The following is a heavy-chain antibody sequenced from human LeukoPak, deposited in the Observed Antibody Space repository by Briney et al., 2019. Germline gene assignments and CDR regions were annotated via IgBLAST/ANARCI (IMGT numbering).Heavy chain of an antibody. V-gene: IGHV1-3*01. D-gene: IGHD6-6*01. Sequence: ASVKVSCKASGYTFTSYAMHWVRQAPGQRLEWMGWINAGNGNTKYSQKFQGRVTITRDTSASTAYMELSSLRSEDTAVYYCARDPRASSSSSPYWFDPWGQGTLVTVSS. CDR2: INAGNGNT. J-gene: IGHJ5*02. CDR3: ARDPRASSSSSPYWFDP. CDR1: GYTFTSYA.